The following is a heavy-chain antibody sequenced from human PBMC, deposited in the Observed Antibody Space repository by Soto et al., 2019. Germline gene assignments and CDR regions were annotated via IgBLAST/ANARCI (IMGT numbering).Heavy chain of an antibody. CDR2: ISSSSSYI. Sequence: GGSLRLSCAASGFTFSSYSMNWVRQAPGKGLEWVSSISSSSSYIYYADSVKGRFTISRDNARNSLYLQMNSLRAEDTAVYYCARLVGATRNNWFDPWGQGTLGTVSS. V-gene: IGHV3-21*01. CDR1: GFTFSSYS. D-gene: IGHD1-26*01. J-gene: IGHJ5*02. CDR3: ARLVGATRNNWFDP.